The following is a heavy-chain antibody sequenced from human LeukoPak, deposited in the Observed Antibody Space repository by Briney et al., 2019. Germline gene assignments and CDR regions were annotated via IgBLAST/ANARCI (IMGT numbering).Heavy chain of an antibody. V-gene: IGHV3-7*01. D-gene: IGHD1-26*01. CDR2: IKQDGSET. CDR1: GGSISSGGYY. Sequence: ETLSLTCTVSGGSISSGGYYWSWVRQAPGKGLEWVANIKQDGSETYYVDSVKGRFTISRDNAKKSLYLQMNSLRAEDTAVYYCARDLLWGQGTLVTVSS. CDR3: ARDLL. J-gene: IGHJ4*02.